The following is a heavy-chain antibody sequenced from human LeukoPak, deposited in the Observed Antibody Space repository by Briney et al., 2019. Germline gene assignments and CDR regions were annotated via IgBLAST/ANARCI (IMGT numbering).Heavy chain of an antibody. D-gene: IGHD3-22*01. J-gene: IGHJ4*02. CDR2: ISSSGSTI. CDR3: ARTYYYDSSGYHWGDFDY. V-gene: IGHV3-48*03. Sequence: GGSLRLSCAASGFTFSSYEMNWVRQAPGKGLEWVSYISSSGSTIYYADSVKGRFTISRDNAKNSLYLQMNSLSAEDTAVYYCARTYYYDSSGYHWGDFDYWGQGTLVTVSS. CDR1: GFTFSSYE.